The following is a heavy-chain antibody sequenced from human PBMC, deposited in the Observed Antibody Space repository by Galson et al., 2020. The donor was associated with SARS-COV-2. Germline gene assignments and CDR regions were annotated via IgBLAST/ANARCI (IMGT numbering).Heavy chain of an antibody. D-gene: IGHD6-13*01. J-gene: IGHJ6*02. CDR3: ARDRHSSSWSYYYYGMDV. V-gene: IGHV4-34*01. Sequence: SETLSLTCTVSGGSFSGYYWSWIRQPQGKGLEWIGEINHSGSTNYNPSLKSRVTISVDTSKNQFSLKLSSVTAADTAVYYCARDRHSSSWSYYYYGMDVWGQGTKVTVSS. CDR2: INHSGST. CDR1: GGSFSGYY.